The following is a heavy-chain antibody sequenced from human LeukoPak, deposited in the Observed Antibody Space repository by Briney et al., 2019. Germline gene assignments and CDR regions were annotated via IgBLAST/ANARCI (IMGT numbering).Heavy chain of an antibody. Sequence: SETLSLTCTVSGYSISSGYYWGWIRQPPGKGLEWIGSIYHSGSTYYNPSLKSRVTISVDTSKNQFSLKLSSVTAADTAVYYCAREGLGKWTRTMEPNWYFDLWGRGTLVTVSS. V-gene: IGHV4-38-2*02. CDR2: IYHSGST. CDR1: GYSISSGYY. CDR3: AREGLGKWTRTMEPNWYFDL. D-gene: IGHD1-1*01. J-gene: IGHJ2*01.